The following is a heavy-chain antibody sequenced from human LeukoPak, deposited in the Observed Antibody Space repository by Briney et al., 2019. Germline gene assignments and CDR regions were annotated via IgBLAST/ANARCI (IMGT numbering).Heavy chain of an antibody. CDR2: MNPNSGNT. Sequence: ASVKVSRKASGYTFTSYDINWVRQATGQGLEWMGWMNPNSGNTGYAQKFQGRVTMTRNTPISTAYMELSSLRSEDTAVYYCARGHSNRWGYYFDYWGQGTLVTVSS. CDR3: ARGHSNRWGYYFDY. J-gene: IGHJ4*02. V-gene: IGHV1-8*01. D-gene: IGHD3-16*01. CDR1: GYTFTSYD.